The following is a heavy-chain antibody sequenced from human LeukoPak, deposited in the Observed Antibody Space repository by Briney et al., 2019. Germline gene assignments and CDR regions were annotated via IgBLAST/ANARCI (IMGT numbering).Heavy chain of an antibody. CDR1: GYIFSTYA. Sequence: ASVKVSCKASGYIFSTYALHWVRQVPGQRLEWMGWINAGNGKTKYAQKFQGRVTITRDTSASTAYMELSSLRSEDTAVYYCAREYYYESSGYPLDYWGQGTLVTVSS. J-gene: IGHJ4*02. CDR3: AREYYYESSGYPLDY. V-gene: IGHV1-3*01. D-gene: IGHD3-22*01. CDR2: INAGNGKT.